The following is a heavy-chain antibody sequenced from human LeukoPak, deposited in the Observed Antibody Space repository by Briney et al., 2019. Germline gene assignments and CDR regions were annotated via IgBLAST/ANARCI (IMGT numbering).Heavy chain of an antibody. D-gene: IGHD4-17*01. CDR2: IRSKAYGGTT. CDR1: GFTFGDYA. J-gene: IGHJ4*02. V-gene: IGHV3-49*03. CDR3: TRSGGDYGDYGYFDY. Sequence: GGSLRLSCTASGFTFGDYAMSWFRQAPGKGLEWVGFIRSKAYGGTTEYAASVKGRFTISRDDSKSIAYLQMNSLKTEDTAVYYCTRSGGDYGDYGYFDYWGQGTLVTVSS.